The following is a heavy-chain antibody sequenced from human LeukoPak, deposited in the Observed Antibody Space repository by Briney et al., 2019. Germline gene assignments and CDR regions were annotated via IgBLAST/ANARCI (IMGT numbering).Heavy chain of an antibody. Sequence: GGSLRLSCAASGLSFTNSWMAWVRQAPGKGLEWVANIKQDGSTKHYADSLKGRVTISRDNPKNSLYLQMISLRADDTAVYYCARDTDGSLDYWGQGILVTVAS. CDR2: IKQDGSTK. V-gene: IGHV3-7*01. D-gene: IGHD1-26*01. CDR1: GLSFTNSW. J-gene: IGHJ4*02. CDR3: ARDTDGSLDY.